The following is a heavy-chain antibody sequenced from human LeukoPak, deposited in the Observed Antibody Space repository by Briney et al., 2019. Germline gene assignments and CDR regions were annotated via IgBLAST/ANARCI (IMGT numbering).Heavy chain of an antibody. CDR1: GGSISSYY. D-gene: IGHD4-17*01. J-gene: IGHJ6*03. CDR3: AKATVSQYYYYYMDV. V-gene: IGHV4-59*01. CDR2: IYYSGST. Sequence: SETLSLTCTVSGGSISSYYWSWIRQPPGKGLEWIGYIYYSGSTNYNPSLKSRVTISVDTSKNQFSLKLSSVTAADTAMYYCAKATVSQYYYYYMDVWGKGTTVTVSS.